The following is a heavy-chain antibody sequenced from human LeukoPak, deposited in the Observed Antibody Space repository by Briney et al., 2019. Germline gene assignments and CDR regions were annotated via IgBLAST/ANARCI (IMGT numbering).Heavy chain of an antibody. CDR3: ARPQGRDGYSI. V-gene: IGHV1-69*02. Sequence: ASVKVSCKASGGTFSSYTIGWVRQAAGQGLEWMGRIIPILGIANYAQKFQGRVTITADKSTSTAYMELSSLRSEDTAVYYCARPQGRDGYSIWGQGTLVTVSS. D-gene: IGHD5-24*01. CDR2: IIPILGIA. J-gene: IGHJ4*02. CDR1: GGTFSSYT.